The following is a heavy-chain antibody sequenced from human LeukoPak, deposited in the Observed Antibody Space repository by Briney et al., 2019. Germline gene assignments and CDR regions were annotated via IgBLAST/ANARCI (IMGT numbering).Heavy chain of an antibody. Sequence: GASVKVSCKASGYTFTSYGISWVRQAPGQGLEWMGWISAYNGNTNYAQKLQGRVTMTTDTSTSTAYMELRSLRSDDTAVYYCARDPAVAGTAFLDYWGQGTLVTVSS. V-gene: IGHV1-18*01. D-gene: IGHD6-19*01. J-gene: IGHJ4*02. CDR3: ARDPAVAGTAFLDY. CDR2: ISAYNGNT. CDR1: GYTFTSYG.